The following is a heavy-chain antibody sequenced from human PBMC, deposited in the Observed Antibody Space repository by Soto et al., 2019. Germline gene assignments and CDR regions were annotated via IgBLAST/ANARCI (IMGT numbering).Heavy chain of an antibody. CDR1: GYSFTSYW. D-gene: IGHD2-2*01. Sequence: GESLKISCKGSGYSFTSYWIGWVRQMPGKGLEWMGIIYPGDSDTRYSPSFQGQVTISADKSISTAYLQWSSLKASDTAMYYCAGAFYCSSTSCHPYYYYGMDVWGQGTTVTVSS. CDR3: AGAFYCSSTSCHPYYYYGMDV. CDR2: IYPGDSDT. V-gene: IGHV5-51*01. J-gene: IGHJ6*02.